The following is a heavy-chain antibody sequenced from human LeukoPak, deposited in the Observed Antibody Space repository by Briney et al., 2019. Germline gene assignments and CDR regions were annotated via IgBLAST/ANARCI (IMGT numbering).Heavy chain of an antibody. CDR2: IYTSGST. Sequence: SETLSLTCTVSGGSISSYCWSWIRQPAGKGLEWIGRIYTSGSTNYNPSLKSRVTMSVDTSKNQFSLKLSSVTAADTAVYYCARGLHSSSWYGGFDPWGQGTLVTVSS. V-gene: IGHV4-4*07. D-gene: IGHD6-13*01. CDR1: GGSISSYC. CDR3: ARGLHSSSWYGGFDP. J-gene: IGHJ5*02.